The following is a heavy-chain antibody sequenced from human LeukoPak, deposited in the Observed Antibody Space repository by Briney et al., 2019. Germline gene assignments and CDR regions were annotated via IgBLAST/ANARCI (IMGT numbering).Heavy chain of an antibody. CDR1: GFTFSSYS. Sequence: GGSLRLSCAASGFTFSSYSMNWVRQAPGKGLEWVSTISGSGGRTYYADSVKGRFTISRDDSKNTLYMQMNSLRAEDTAVYYCAKAVSCSGGSCYSFFGFWGQGSLVTVSS. CDR2: ISGSGGRT. D-gene: IGHD2-15*01. J-gene: IGHJ4*02. CDR3: AKAVSCSGGSCYSFFGF. V-gene: IGHV3-23*01.